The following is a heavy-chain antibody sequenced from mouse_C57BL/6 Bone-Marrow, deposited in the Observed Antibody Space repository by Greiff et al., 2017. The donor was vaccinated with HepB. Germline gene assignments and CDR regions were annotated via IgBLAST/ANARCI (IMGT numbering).Heavy chain of an antibody. V-gene: IGHV5-12*01. CDR3: ARHGRNLLLPFAY. CDR1: GFTFSDYY. D-gene: IGHD1-1*01. CDR2: ISNGGGST. Sequence: EVMLVESGGGLVQPGGSLKLSCAASGFTFSDYYMYWVRQTPEKRLEWVAYISNGGGSTYYPDTVKGRFTISRDNAKNTLYLQMSRLKSEDTAMYYCARHGRNLLLPFAYWGQGTLVTVSA. J-gene: IGHJ3*01.